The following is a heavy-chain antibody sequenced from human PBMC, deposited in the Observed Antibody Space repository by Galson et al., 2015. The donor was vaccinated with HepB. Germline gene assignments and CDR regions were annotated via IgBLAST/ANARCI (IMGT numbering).Heavy chain of an antibody. J-gene: IGHJ5*02. CDR2: IDPSDSYT. V-gene: IGHV5-10-1*01. D-gene: IGHD3-16*01. Sequence: QSGAEVKKPGESLRISCKGSGYNSTNYWINWVRQMPGKGLEWMGTIDPSDSYTNYSPSFQGHVTISADRSISTAYLQWSSLKASDTAMYYCARHRFAWDDHYDTTFDPWGQGTLVTVSS. CDR3: ARHRFAWDDHYDTTFDP. CDR1: GYNSTNYW.